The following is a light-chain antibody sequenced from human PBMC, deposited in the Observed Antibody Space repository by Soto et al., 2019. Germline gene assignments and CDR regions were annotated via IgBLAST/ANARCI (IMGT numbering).Light chain of an antibody. J-gene: IGLJ2*01. CDR2: EVS. Sequence: QSALTQPASVSGSPGQSITISCTGTSSDVGKYNYVSWYQQHPAKAPKLMIFEVSNRPSGVSNRISGSKSGNTASLTISGLQAEDEAEYYCSSYTGSSINTEVFGGGTQLTVL. V-gene: IGLV2-14*01. CDR1: SSDVGKYNY. CDR3: SSYTGSSINTEV.